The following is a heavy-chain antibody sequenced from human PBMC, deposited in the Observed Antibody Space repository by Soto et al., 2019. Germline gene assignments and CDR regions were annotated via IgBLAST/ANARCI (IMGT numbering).Heavy chain of an antibody. CDR3: ASSILAYCGGDCFDI. CDR1: GGSISSYY. Sequence: SETLSLTCTVSGGSISSYYWSWIRQPPGKGLEWIGYIYYSGSTNYNPSLKSRVTISVDTSKNQFSLKLSSVTAADTAVYYCASSILAYCGGDCFDIWGQGTMVTV. J-gene: IGHJ3*02. CDR2: IYYSGST. D-gene: IGHD2-21*02. V-gene: IGHV4-59*01.